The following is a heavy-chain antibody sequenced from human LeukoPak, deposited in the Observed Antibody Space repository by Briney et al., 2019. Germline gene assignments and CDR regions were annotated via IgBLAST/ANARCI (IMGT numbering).Heavy chain of an antibody. D-gene: IGHD6-13*01. Sequence: GGSLRLSCAASGFTFISYEMQWVRQAPGKGLVWVSRINTDGSRTSYADSVKGRFTISRDNAKNSLYLQMNSLRAEDTAVYYCAREAGSSSWYQEEWFDPWGQGTLVTVSS. CDR3: AREAGSSSWYQEEWFDP. CDR1: GFTFISYE. V-gene: IGHV3-74*01. J-gene: IGHJ5*02. CDR2: INTDGSRT.